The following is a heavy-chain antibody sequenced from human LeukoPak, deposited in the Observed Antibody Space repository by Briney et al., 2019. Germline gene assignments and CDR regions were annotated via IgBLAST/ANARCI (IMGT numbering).Heavy chain of an antibody. CDR1: GFTFSSYA. V-gene: IGHV3-23*01. Sequence: PGGSLRLSCAASGFTFSSYAMSWVRQAPGKGLEWVSAISGSGGSTYYADSVKGRFTISRDNSKNTLYLQMSSLRAEDTAVYYCAKEEGWAQVWRVLDYWGQGTLVTVSS. CDR3: AKEEGWAQVWRVLDY. J-gene: IGHJ4*02. CDR2: ISGSGGST. D-gene: IGHD3-3*01.